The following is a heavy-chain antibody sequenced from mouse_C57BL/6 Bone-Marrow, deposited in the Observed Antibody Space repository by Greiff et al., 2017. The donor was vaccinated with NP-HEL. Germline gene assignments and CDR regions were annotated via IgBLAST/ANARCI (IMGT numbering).Heavy chain of an antibody. V-gene: IGHV1-85*01. CDR2: IYPRDGST. Sequence: VQLQQSGPELVKPGASVKLSCKASGYTFTSYDINWVKQRPGPGLEWIGWIYPRDGSTKYNEKFKGKATLTVDTSSRTSYMELHSLTSEDSAVYFCARWPYYSNYYPWYFDYWGQGTTLTVSS. CDR1: GYTFTSYD. CDR3: ARWPYYSNYYPWYFDY. J-gene: IGHJ2*01. D-gene: IGHD2-5*01.